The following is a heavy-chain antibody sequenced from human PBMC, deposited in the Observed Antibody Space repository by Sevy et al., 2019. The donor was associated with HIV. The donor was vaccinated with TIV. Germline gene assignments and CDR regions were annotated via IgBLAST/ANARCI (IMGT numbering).Heavy chain of an antibody. D-gene: IGHD3-3*01. CDR3: ARDAAYYDFRSGYSSAHDYYMDV. V-gene: IGHV1-69*06. J-gene: IGHJ6*03. Sequence: ATVKVSCKASGGTFSSYAISWVRQAPGQGLERTGGIIPIFGTANYAQKFQGRVTITADTSTSTAYMELSSLRSEDTAVYYCARDAAYYDFRSGYSSAHDYYMDVWGKGTTVSVSS. CDR2: IIPIFGTA. CDR1: GGTFSSYA.